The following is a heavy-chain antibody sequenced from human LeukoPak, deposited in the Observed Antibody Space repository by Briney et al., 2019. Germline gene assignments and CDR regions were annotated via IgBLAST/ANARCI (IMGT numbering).Heavy chain of an antibody. CDR3: ASEPGLSRGAVYATDV. D-gene: IGHD5/OR15-5a*01. CDR2: VLDNTDFA. CDR1: GITLMSYT. Sequence: PGGSLRLSCSASGITLMSYTIHWLRRAPGRGLEWLTLVLDNTDFAYHADSVKGRFIISRDTSKNVVYLQMNSLRPEDTAVYYCASEPGLSRGAVYATDVWGQGTTVTVSS. J-gene: IGHJ6*02. V-gene: IGHV3-30-3*01.